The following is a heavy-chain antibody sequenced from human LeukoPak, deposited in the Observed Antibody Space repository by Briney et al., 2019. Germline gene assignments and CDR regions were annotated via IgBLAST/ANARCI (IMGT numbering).Heavy chain of an antibody. D-gene: IGHD2-2*01. CDR1: GFTFSSYA. CDR2: ISYDGSNK. CDR3: ARDPGYQRIIEGAFDI. V-gene: IGHV3-30-3*01. Sequence: PGRSLRLSCAASGFTFSSYAMHWVRQAPGKGLEWVAVISYDGSNKYYADSVKGRFTISRDNSKNPLYLQMNSLRAEDTAVYYCARDPGYQRIIEGAFDIWGQGTMVTVSS. J-gene: IGHJ3*02.